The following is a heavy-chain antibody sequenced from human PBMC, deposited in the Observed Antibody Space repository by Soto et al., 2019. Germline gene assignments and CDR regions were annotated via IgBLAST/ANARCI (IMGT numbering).Heavy chain of an antibody. CDR3: ATRAVPSTIYYFDY. D-gene: IGHD6-19*01. CDR2: ISGSGGSP. J-gene: IGHJ4*02. V-gene: IGHV3-23*01. CDR1: GLTFSTYA. Sequence: GSLRLSCAASGLTFSTYAMSWVRQAPGKGLEWVSGISGSGGSPDYADSVKGRFTISRDNSKNTLYLHMNSLRADDTAVYYCATRAVPSTIYYFDYWGQGALVTVSS.